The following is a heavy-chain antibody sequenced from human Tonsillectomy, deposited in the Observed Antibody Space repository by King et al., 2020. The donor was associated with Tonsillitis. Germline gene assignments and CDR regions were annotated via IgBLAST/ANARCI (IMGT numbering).Heavy chain of an antibody. J-gene: IGHJ4*02. CDR1: GGSISSYY. CDR3: AREYSNTWYLGFDY. D-gene: IGHD6-13*01. CDR2: IYISGST. V-gene: IGHV4-4*07. Sequence: QLQESGPGLVKPSETLSLTCTVSGGSISSYYWSWIRQPAGKGLEWIGRIYISGSTNYNPSLKSRVTMSVDTSKNQFSLRLSSVTAADTAVYYCAREYSNTWYLGFDYWGQGTLVTVSS.